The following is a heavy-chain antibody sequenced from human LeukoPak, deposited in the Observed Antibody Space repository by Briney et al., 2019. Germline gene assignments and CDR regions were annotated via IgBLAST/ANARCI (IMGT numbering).Heavy chain of an antibody. CDR1: GYTFTGYY. Sequence: GASVKVSCKASGYTFTGYYMHWVRQAPGQGLEWMGWINPNSGGTNYAQKFQGRVTMTKDTSISTAYMELSSLRSEDTAVYYCARGNRIAAAGRYNWFDPWGQGTLVTVSS. CDR3: ARGNRIAAAGRYNWFDP. CDR2: INPNSGGT. D-gene: IGHD6-13*01. J-gene: IGHJ5*02. V-gene: IGHV1-2*02.